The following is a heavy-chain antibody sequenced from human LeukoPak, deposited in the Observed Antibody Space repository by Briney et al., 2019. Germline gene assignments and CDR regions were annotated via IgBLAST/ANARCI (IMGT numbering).Heavy chain of an antibody. Sequence: SETLSLTCAVYGGSFSGYYWSWIRQPPGKGLEWIGEINHSGSTNYNPSLKSRVTISVDTSKNQFSLKLSSVTAADTAVYYCARGLSRWLRPSAFDIWGKGTMVTVSS. CDR1: GGSFSGYY. J-gene: IGHJ3*02. D-gene: IGHD3-9*01. CDR2: INHSGST. CDR3: ARGLSRWLRPSAFDI. V-gene: IGHV4-34*01.